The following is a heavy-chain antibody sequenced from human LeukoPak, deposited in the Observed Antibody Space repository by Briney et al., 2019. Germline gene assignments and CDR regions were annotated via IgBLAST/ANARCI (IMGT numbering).Heavy chain of an antibody. J-gene: IGHJ4*02. D-gene: IGHD3/OR15-3a*01. CDR2: IYYSGST. CDR3: ARQTGSGLFTLP. Sequence: SETLSLTCTVSGVSISSTSYYWGWIRQPPGKGLEWIASIYYSGSTYYNPSLKSRVTISVDTSKNQFSLKLSSVTAADTAVYYCARQTGSGLFTLPGGQGTLVTVSS. V-gene: IGHV4-39*01. CDR1: GVSISSTSYY.